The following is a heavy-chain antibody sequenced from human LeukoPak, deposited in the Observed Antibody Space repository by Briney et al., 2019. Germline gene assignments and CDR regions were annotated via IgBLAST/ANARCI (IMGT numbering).Heavy chain of an antibody. Sequence: PGGSLRLSCAASGFTFSTYAMNWVRQTPGKGLEWVSTISGSGTSTYYADSVKGRFTISRDNSKNTLYLQMNSLRAADTAVYHCAKDVPVGATPLFDYWGQGILVAVSS. CDR2: ISGSGTST. CDR3: AKDVPVGATPLFDY. CDR1: GFTFSTYA. J-gene: IGHJ4*02. D-gene: IGHD1-26*01. V-gene: IGHV3-23*01.